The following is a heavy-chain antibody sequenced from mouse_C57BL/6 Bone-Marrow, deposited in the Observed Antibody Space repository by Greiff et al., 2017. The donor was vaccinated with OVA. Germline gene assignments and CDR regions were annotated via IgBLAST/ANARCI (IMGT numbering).Heavy chain of an antibody. J-gene: IGHJ1*03. V-gene: IGHV1-72*01. CDR3: ATSLLWFRDFDV. CDR2: IDPNSGGT. D-gene: IGHD2-2*01. Sequence: QVHVKQPGAELVKPGASVKLSCKASGYTFTSYWMHWVKQRPGRGLEWIGRIDPNSGGTKYNEKFKSKATLTVDKPSSTAYMQLSSLTSEDSAVYYCATSLLWFRDFDVWGTGTTVTVSS. CDR1: GYTFTSYW.